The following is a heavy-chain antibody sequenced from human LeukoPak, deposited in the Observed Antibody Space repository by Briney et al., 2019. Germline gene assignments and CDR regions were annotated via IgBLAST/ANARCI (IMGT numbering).Heavy chain of an antibody. Sequence: SETLSLTCAVYGASFNTYYWTWIRQSPDKGLEWIGEVKHDGDTNVNPSLRSRVVMSVDASKNQYSLKMTSVTAADTAIYCCARGPVALPNDRLSLFFDFWGQGTLVTVSS. CDR2: VKHDGDT. J-gene: IGHJ5*01. D-gene: IGHD2-8*01. V-gene: IGHV4-34*01. CDR3: ARGPVALPNDRLSLFFDF. CDR1: GASFNTYY.